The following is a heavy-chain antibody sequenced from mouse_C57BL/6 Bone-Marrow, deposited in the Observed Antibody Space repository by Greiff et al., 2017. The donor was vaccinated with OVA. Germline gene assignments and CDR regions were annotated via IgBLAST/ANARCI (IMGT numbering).Heavy chain of an antibody. V-gene: IGHV1-85*01. CDR1: GYTFTSYD. J-gene: IGHJ1*03. CDR2: IYPRDGSN. Sequence: QVQLQQSGPELVKPGASVKLSCKASGYTFTSYDINWVKQRPGQGLAWIGWIYPRDGSNKFNEKFKGKATLTVDTSSSTAYMELHSLTSEDSAVYFCARASMIRDWYFDVWGTGTTVTVSS. D-gene: IGHD2-4*01. CDR3: ARASMIRDWYFDV.